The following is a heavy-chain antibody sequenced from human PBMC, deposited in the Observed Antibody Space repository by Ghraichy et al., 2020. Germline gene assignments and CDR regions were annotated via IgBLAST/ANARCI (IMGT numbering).Heavy chain of an antibody. CDR3: ARQGIMVRGVIMFPTYYFDY. CDR1: GGSISSSSYY. V-gene: IGHV4-39*01. Sequence: SETLPLTCTVSGGSISSSSYYWGWIRQPPGKGLEWIGSIYYSGSTYYNPSLKSRVTISVDTSKNQFSLKLSSVTAADTAVYYCARQGIMVRGVIMFPTYYFDYWGQGTLVTVSS. CDR2: IYYSGST. J-gene: IGHJ4*02. D-gene: IGHD3-10*01.